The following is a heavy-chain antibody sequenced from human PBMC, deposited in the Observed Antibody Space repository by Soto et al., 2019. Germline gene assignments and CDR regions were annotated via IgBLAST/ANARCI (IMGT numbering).Heavy chain of an antibody. J-gene: IGHJ4*02. D-gene: IGHD6-19*01. CDR1: GGSFSGYY. CDR3: ARAGYSSGWLYRYFDY. CDR2: IKHSGST. Sequence: QVQLQQWGAGLLKPSETLSLTCAVYGGSFSGYYWSWIRQPPGKGLEWIGEIKHSGSTNYNPSLKSRVTISVDTSKNQFSLKLSSVTAADTAVYYCARAGYSSGWLYRYFDYWGQGTLVTVSS. V-gene: IGHV4-34*01.